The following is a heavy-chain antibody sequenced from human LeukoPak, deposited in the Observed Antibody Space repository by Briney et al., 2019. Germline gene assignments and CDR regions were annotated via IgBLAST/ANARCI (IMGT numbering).Heavy chain of an antibody. V-gene: IGHV4-59*08. CDR3: ARRPGYCSGGSCYSLSGFDY. CDR2: THYSGTT. CDR1: GGSISSYY. Sequence: SETLSLTCTVSGGSISSYYWSWIRQPPEKGLEWIGYTHYSGTTNYNPSLKSRVSISIDTSKSQFSLKLNSVTAADTAVYYCARRPGYCSGGSCYSLSGFDYWGQGTPVTVSS. D-gene: IGHD2-15*01. J-gene: IGHJ4*02.